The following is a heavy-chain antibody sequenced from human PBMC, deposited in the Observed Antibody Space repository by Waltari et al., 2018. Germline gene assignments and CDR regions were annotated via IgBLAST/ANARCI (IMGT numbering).Heavy chain of an antibody. V-gene: IGHV1-69*01. CDR3: ARDPSIAVAVFYYYGMDV. CDR2: IIPIFGTA. CDR1: GGTFSSYA. J-gene: IGHJ6*02. D-gene: IGHD6-19*01. Sequence: QVQLVQSGAEVKKPGSSVKVSCKASGGTFSSYAISWVRQAPGQGLEWMGGIIPIFGTANYAQKFQGRVTITADESTSTAYMELSSLRSEDTAVYYCARDPSIAVAVFYYYGMDVWGQGTTVTVSS.